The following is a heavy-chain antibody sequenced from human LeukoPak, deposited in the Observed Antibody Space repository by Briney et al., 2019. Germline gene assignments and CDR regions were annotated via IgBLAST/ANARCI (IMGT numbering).Heavy chain of an antibody. V-gene: IGHV3-11*06. D-gene: IGHD3/OR15-3a*01. J-gene: IGHJ1*01. CDR2: ISRSSGYK. Sequence: PGGSLRLSCAASGFIFSDYYMSWIRQTPEKGLEWLSYISRSSGYKNYADSLKGRFTISRDNAKNSVYLQMNSLSAEDTAVYYCARQGLYDSSDFWTFQHWGQGTLVTVSS. CDR1: GFIFSDYY. CDR3: ARQGLYDSSDFWTFQH.